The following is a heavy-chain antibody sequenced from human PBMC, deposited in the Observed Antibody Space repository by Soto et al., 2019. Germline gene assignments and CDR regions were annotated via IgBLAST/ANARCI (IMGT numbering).Heavy chain of an antibody. CDR2: INEDGTKK. J-gene: IGHJ5*02. V-gene: IGHV3-7*03. CDR1: GFTFSGYW. CDR3: AKGGWLDD. Sequence: GGSLRLSCAASGFTFSGYWMSWVRQAPGKGLEWVANINEDGTKKNYVDSVGGRFTISRDNAKDSLYLQMSSLRAEDTAVYYCAKGGWLDDWGQGTLVTVSS.